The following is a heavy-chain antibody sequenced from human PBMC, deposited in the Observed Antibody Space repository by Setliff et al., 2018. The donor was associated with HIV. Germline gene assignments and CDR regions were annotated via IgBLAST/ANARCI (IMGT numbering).Heavy chain of an antibody. V-gene: IGHV3-15*01. Sequence: GGSLRLSCAASGFKFKNAWMTWVRQAPGKGLEWVGRIKSKTDGGAVDYAAPGKGRFTISRDDSKSTLYLEMHDLKIEDTAVYYCTTDTPFGLKYYDKGGNYYALAYWGRGALVTVTS. CDR3: TTDTPFGLKYYDKGGNYYALAY. CDR1: GFKFKNAW. J-gene: IGHJ4*02. D-gene: IGHD3-16*01. CDR2: IKSKTDGGAV.